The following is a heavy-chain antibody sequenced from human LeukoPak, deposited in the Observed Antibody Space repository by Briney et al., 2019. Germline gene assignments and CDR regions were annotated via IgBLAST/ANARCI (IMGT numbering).Heavy chain of an antibody. CDR1: GFTFSSYW. D-gene: IGHD4-17*01. CDR2: IREDGSEK. V-gene: IGHV3-7*01. CDR3: AREGRVYGDLTAPLYYFDY. Sequence: QPGGSLRLSCAASGFTFSSYWMTWVRQAPGKGLEWVANIREDGSEKYYVDSVKGRFTISRDNAKNSLYLQVNSLRAEDTAVYYCAREGRVYGDLTAPLYYFDYWGQGTLVTVSS. J-gene: IGHJ4*02.